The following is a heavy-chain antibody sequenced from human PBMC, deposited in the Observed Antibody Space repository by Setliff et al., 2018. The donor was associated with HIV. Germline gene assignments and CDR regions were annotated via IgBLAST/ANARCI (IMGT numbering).Heavy chain of an antibody. V-gene: IGHV1-3*01. CDR3: ARPRYCISTNCYEAFDY. CDR2: INVALVKT. Sequence: ASVKVSCKASGYTFAAHPIHWVRQAPGQRLEWMGWINVALVKTKYSQRLQGRVTISSDTSANTVYMELSSLTSEDTAVYYCARPRYCISTNCYEAFDYWGQGTLVTVSS. CDR1: GYTFAAHP. D-gene: IGHD2-2*01. J-gene: IGHJ4*02.